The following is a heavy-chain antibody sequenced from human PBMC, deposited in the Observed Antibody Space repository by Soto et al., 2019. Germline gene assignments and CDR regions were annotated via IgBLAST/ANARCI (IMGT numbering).Heavy chain of an antibody. CDR1: GGSFSGYY. J-gene: IGHJ4*02. D-gene: IGHD3-16*01. V-gene: IGHV4-34*01. CDR2: INHSGST. CDR3: ARGTDRGDY. Sequence: PSETLSLTCAVYGGSFSGYYWSWIRQPPGKGLEWIGEINHSGSTNYNPSLKSRVTISVDTSKNQFSLKLSSVTAADTAVYYCARGTDRGDYWGQGTLVTVSS.